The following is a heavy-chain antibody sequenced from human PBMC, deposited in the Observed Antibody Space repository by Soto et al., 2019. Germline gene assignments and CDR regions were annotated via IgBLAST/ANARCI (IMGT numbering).Heavy chain of an antibody. Sequence: SETLSLTCTVSGGSISSGGYYWTWIRQHPGKGLEWIGYIYYSGSTYYNPSLKSRVTMSVDTSKIQFSLKLSSVTAADTAVYYCARLAPIKWLFDYWGQGTLVTVS. V-gene: IGHV4-31*03. CDR3: ARLAPIKWLFDY. CDR1: GGSISSGGYY. D-gene: IGHD3-22*01. J-gene: IGHJ4*02. CDR2: IYYSGST.